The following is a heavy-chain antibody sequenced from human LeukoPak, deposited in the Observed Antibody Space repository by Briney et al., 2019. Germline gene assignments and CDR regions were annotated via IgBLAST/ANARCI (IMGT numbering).Heavy chain of an antibody. V-gene: IGHV3-21*04. D-gene: IGHD5-18*01. CDR3: AKEEGYSYGCIQL. CDR1: GFTFSSYS. CDR2: ISSSSSYI. Sequence: PGGSLRLSCAASGFTFSSYSMNWVRQAPGKGLEWVSSISSSSSYIYYADSVKGRFTISRDNAKNSLYLQMNSLRAEDTAVYYCAKEEGYSYGCIQLWGQGTLVTVSS. J-gene: IGHJ4*02.